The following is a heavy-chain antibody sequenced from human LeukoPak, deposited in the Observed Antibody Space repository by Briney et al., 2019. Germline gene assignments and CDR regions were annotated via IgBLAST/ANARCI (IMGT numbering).Heavy chain of an antibody. CDR3: ARDGTYTDYDPDFDI. V-gene: IGHV3-7*04. D-gene: IGHD5-12*01. CDR1: GFTFSRFW. CDR2: IKQDGSEK. Sequence: GGSLRLSCAASGFTFSRFWMSWVRQAPGKGLEWVAHIKQDGSEKYYVDSVKGRFIISRDNAKNSLYLQMNSLRAEDTAVFYCARDGTYTDYDPDFDIWGQGTLVTVSS. J-gene: IGHJ4*02.